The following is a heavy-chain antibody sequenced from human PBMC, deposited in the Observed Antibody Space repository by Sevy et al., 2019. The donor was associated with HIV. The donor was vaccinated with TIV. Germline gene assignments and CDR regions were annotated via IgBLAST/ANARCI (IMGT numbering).Heavy chain of an antibody. V-gene: IGHV3-30*02. CDR3: SKVLHPAVTTSYGMDV. D-gene: IGHD4-17*01. Sequence: GGSLRLSCAASGFTFREYAMHWVRQAPGKGLEWLTFIRYDGTNKYYTDSVSGRFTISRETSKNKLYLQMNSLRGEDTALYDCSKVLHPAVTTSYGMDVWGQGPTVTVSS. CDR2: IRYDGTNK. CDR1: GFTFREYA. J-gene: IGHJ6*02.